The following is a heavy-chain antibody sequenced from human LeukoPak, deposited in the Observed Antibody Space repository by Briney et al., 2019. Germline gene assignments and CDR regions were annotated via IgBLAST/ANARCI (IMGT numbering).Heavy chain of an antibody. Sequence: GGSLRLSCAASGFTFSSYGMHWVRQAPGKGLGGVAVISYDGSKKYYADSVKGRFTISRDNSKNPLYLQMNSLRAEDPAVYYCAKDGVTWGVTHFDYWGQGTLVTVSS. CDR1: GFTFSSYG. D-gene: IGHD3-16*01. J-gene: IGHJ4*02. CDR3: AKDGVTWGVTHFDY. CDR2: ISYDGSKK. V-gene: IGHV3-30*18.